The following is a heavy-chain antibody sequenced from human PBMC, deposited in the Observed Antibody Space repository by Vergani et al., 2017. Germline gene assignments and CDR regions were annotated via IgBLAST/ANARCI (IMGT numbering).Heavy chain of an antibody. CDR3: ARARAGTVAGNWYFDL. J-gene: IGHJ2*01. CDR1: GFTFSDYY. D-gene: IGHD6-19*01. V-gene: IGHV3-11*05. Sequence: QVQLVESGGGLVKPGGSLRLSCAASGFTFSDYYMSWIRQAPGKGLEWVSYISSSSSYTNYADSVKGRFTISRDNAKNSLYLQMNSLRAEDTAVYYCARARAGTVAGNWYFDLWGRGTLVTVSS. CDR2: ISSSSSYT.